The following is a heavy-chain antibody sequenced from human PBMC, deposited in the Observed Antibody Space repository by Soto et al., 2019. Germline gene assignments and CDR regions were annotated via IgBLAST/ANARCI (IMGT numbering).Heavy chain of an antibody. J-gene: IGHJ1*01. CDR1: GGPVGYTSFY. V-gene: IGHV4-39*01. CDR2: VHHSVTT. Sequence: PSETLSLTCDVSGGPVGYTSFYWGWLRQSPGKGLEWIGSVHHSVTTYYNPSLKGRVTISMDTSKNQFSLRLTSVTAADTAVYYCARGTSSTSLRAEYFQFWGQGTQVTVS. D-gene: IGHD6-13*01. CDR3: ARGTSSTSLRAEYFQF.